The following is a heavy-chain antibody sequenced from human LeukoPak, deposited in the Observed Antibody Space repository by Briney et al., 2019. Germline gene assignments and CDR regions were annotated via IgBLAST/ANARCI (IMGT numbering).Heavy chain of an antibody. V-gene: IGHV3-43*02. CDR1: GFTFDDYA. D-gene: IGHD1-26*01. J-gene: IGHJ6*02. CDR3: AKDRVPIVGATDYYYYYGMDV. CDR2: NRWDGGST. Sequence: GGALRLSCAAPGFTFDDYAMPRVRQTPGKGLERVSLNRWDGGSTYYADYVKGRFTISRDNSKNSLYLEMNSLRTEDTALYYCAKDRVPIVGATDYYYYYGMDVWGQGTTVTVSS.